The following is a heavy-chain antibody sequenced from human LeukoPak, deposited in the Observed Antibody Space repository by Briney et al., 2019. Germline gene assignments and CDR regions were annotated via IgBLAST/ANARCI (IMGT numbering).Heavy chain of an antibody. J-gene: IGHJ4*02. Sequence: SGTLSLTCAVSGGSISSRNWWSWLRQPPGKGLEWIGYIYYSGSTNYNPSLKSRVTISLDTSKNQFSLKLSSVTAADTAVYYCARVDSSAFYAESFDSWGQGILVSVSS. CDR3: ARVDSSAFYAESFDS. CDR1: GGSISSRNW. D-gene: IGHD2/OR15-2a*01. CDR2: IYYSGST. V-gene: IGHV4-4*02.